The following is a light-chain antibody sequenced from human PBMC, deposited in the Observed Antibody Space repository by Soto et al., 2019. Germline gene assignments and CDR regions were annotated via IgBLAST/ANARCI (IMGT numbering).Light chain of an antibody. CDR2: GAS. V-gene: IGKV3-20*01. CDR1: QTLTSSY. Sequence: EIVLTQSPGTLSLAPGQRATLSCRTSQTLTSSYLAWYQQKPGQAPSLLIYGASTRVTAFADRFNGSGSGTHFTLTISRVEPEDFAVYYCQQYDASPITFGQGTKLEIK. J-gene: IGKJ2*01. CDR3: QQYDASPIT.